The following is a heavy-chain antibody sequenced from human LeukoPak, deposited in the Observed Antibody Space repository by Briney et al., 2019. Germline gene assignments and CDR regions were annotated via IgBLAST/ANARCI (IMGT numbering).Heavy chain of an antibody. J-gene: IGHJ4*02. Sequence: PSETLSLTCSVSGVSTNSSSHCWGWIRQPQGKGLEGMVSVYYNGDTYSTPSLKSRFTASADTSNNHLSLRLSSVTAADSDVYYCARHNAGADHVEYWGQGILVTVSS. D-gene: IGHD1-14*01. CDR3: ARHNAGADHVEY. V-gene: IGHV4-39*01. CDR2: VYYNGDT. CDR1: GVSTNSSSHC.